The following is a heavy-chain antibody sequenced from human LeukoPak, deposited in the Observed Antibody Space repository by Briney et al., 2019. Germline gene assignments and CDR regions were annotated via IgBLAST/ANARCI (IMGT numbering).Heavy chain of an antibody. CDR1: GDSISSSTYY. D-gene: IGHD4-23*01. CDR2: IYYSGST. Sequence: PSETLSLTCTVSGDSISSSTYYWGWIRQAPGKGLEWIGGIYYSGSTYYNPSLKSRVTISVDTSKNQFSLKLSSVTTADTAVYYCARSVVTLYWYFDLWGRGTLVTVSS. V-gene: IGHV4-39*07. J-gene: IGHJ2*01. CDR3: ARSVVTLYWYFDL.